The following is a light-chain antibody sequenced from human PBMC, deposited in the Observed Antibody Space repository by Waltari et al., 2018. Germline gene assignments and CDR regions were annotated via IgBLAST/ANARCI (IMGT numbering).Light chain of an antibody. CDR3: QQSYSAVFT. Sequence: DIQVTPYPSSLSASVGDRVTINCRASQSISTFLNWYQKKPGKAPKLVIYAASSLQTGVPSRFSGSGSGTDFTLTINGLQPEDFADYYCQQSYSAVFTFGQGTKLETK. CDR1: QSISTF. CDR2: AAS. J-gene: IGKJ2*01. V-gene: IGKV1-39*01.